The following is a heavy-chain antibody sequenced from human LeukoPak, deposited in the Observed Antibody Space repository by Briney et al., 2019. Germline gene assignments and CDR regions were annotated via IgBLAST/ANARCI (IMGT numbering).Heavy chain of an antibody. Sequence: PGGSLRLSCAASGFTFSSYEMNWVRQAPGKGLEWVSYISSSGSTIYYADSVKGRFTISRDNAKNSLYLQMNSLRAEDTAVYYCAKGRGRIAVAGRNYFDYWGQGTLVTASS. CDR2: ISSSGSTI. J-gene: IGHJ4*02. D-gene: IGHD6-19*01. V-gene: IGHV3-48*03. CDR3: AKGRGRIAVAGRNYFDY. CDR1: GFTFSSYE.